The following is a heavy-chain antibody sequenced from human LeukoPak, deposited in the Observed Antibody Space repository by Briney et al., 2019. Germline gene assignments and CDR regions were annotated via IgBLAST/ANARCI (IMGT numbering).Heavy chain of an antibody. D-gene: IGHD3-10*01. CDR2: ISSSSSYI. Sequence: PGGSLRLSCAASGFTFSSYSMNWVRQAPGKGLEWVSSISSSSSYIYYAGSVKGRFTISRDNSKNTLYLQMNSLRAEDTAVYYCAKDGRMVRGGDYYYYYYMDVWGKGTTVTISS. CDR1: GFTFSSYS. V-gene: IGHV3-21*01. CDR3: AKDGRMVRGGDYYYYYYMDV. J-gene: IGHJ6*03.